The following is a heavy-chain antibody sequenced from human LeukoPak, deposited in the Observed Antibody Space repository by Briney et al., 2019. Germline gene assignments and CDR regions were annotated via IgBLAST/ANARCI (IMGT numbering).Heavy chain of an antibody. V-gene: IGHV4-34*01. J-gene: IGHJ4*02. Sequence: KTSETLSLTCAVYGGSFSGYYWSWIRQPPGKGLEWIGEINHSGSTKYNPSLKSRVTISADTSKNQFSLKLSSVTAADTAVYYCARSARSMRAWKLFDYWGQGTLVTVSS. CDR1: GGSFSGYY. CDR2: INHSGST. D-gene: IGHD1-1*01. CDR3: ARSARSMRAWKLFDY.